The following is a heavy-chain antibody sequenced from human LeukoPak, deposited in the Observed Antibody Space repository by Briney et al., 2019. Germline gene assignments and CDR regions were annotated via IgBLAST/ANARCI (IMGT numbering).Heavy chain of an antibody. CDR2: ISGGSGST. D-gene: IGHD3-22*01. CDR1: GFTFSSYA. CDR3: AKHRFESGGYHSTD. J-gene: IGHJ4*02. V-gene: IGHV3-23*01. Sequence: PGGSLRLSCAASGFTFSSYAVSWARQAPGKGLAWVSTISGGSGSTYCADSVKGRFTISRDNAKNTLYLQMNSLRDEDTAGYYCAKHRFESGGYHSTDCGQGTLVTVSS.